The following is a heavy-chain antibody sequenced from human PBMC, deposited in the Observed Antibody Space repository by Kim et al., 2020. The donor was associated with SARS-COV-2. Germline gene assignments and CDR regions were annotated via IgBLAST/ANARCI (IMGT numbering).Heavy chain of an antibody. CDR2: IYYSGST. J-gene: IGHJ3*02. Sequence: SETLSLTCTVSGGSISSYYWSWIRQPPGKGLEWIGYIYYSGSTNYNPSLKSRVTISVDTSKNQFSLKLSSVTAADTAVYYCARAGDVLRFLEWLLPISSGSAGAFDIWGQGTMVTVSS. V-gene: IGHV4-59*01. D-gene: IGHD3-3*01. CDR1: GGSISSYY. CDR3: ARAGDVLRFLEWLLPISSGSAGAFDI.